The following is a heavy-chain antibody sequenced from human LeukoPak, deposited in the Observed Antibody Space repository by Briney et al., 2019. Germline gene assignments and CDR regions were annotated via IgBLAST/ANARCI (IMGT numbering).Heavy chain of an antibody. D-gene: IGHD4-17*01. V-gene: IGHV4-34*01. CDR1: GGSFSGYY. CDR3: ARGTVTTSNLDY. CDR2: INHSGST. Sequence: PSETLSLTCAVYGGSFSGYYWSWIRQPPGKGLEWIGEINHSGSTNYNPSHKSRVTISVDTSKNQFSLKLSSVTAADTAVYYCARGTVTTSNLDYWGQGTLVTVSS. J-gene: IGHJ4*02.